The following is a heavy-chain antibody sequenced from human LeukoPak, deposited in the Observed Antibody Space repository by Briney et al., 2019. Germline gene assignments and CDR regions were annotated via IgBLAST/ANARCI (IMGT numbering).Heavy chain of an antibody. Sequence: PGGSLRLSCAASGFTFSDYYMSWIRQAPGKGREWVSYISSSSSYTNYADSVKGRFTISRDNAKNSLYLQMNSLRAEDTAVYYCARLDSGRDYFDYWGQGTLVTVSS. CDR2: ISSSSSYT. J-gene: IGHJ4*02. V-gene: IGHV3-11*06. D-gene: IGHD6-25*01. CDR3: ARLDSGRDYFDY. CDR1: GFTFSDYY.